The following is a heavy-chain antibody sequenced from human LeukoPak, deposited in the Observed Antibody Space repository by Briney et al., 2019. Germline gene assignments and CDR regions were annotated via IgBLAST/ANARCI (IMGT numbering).Heavy chain of an antibody. J-gene: IGHJ6*02. Sequence: PGGSLRLSCAASGFTFSSYWMSWVRQAPGKGLEWVANIKQDGSEKYYVDSVKGRFTISRDNAKNSLYLQMNSLRAEDTAVYYXXXXXXXXXXXXXXXXIFYYYYGMDVWGQGTTVTVSS. CDR2: IKQDGSEK. CDR1: GFTFSSYW. CDR3: XXXXXXXXXXXXXXXIFYYYYGMDV. V-gene: IGHV3-7*01. D-gene: IGHD2-15*01.